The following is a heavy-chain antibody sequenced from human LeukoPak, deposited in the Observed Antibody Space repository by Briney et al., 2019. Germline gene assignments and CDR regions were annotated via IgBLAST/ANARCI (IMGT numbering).Heavy chain of an antibody. CDR3: ARVGKYSGSYPDY. V-gene: IGHV7-4-1*02. J-gene: IGHJ4*02. D-gene: IGHD1-26*01. CDR2: IDTKTGTP. Sequence: ASVKVSCKASGYTFTRYAVNWVRQAPGQGLEWIGWIDTKTGTPTFAQGFTGRFVFSLDTSVSTAYLQISSLEPEDTAVYYCARVGKYSGSYPDYWGQGTLVTVSS. CDR1: GYTFTRYA.